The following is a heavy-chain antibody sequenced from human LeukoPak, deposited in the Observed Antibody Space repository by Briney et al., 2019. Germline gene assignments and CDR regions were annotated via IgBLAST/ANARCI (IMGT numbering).Heavy chain of an antibody. J-gene: IGHJ4*02. Sequence: GGSLRLSCAASGFTFSNAWMSWVRQAPGKGLEWGGCSKSKTDGRTTDYAAPVKGRFSISRDDSKNTLYLQMNSLKTEDTAVYSSTTDKPDYYDSSGHCGYWGQGPLVPVSS. V-gene: IGHV3-15*01. D-gene: IGHD3-22*01. CDR2: SKSKTDGRTT. CDR1: GFTFSNAW. CDR3: TTDKPDYYDSSGHCGY.